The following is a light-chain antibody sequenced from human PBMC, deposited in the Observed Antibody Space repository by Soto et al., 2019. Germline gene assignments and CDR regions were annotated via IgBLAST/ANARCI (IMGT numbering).Light chain of an antibody. CDR1: STDVGGYNY. J-gene: IGLJ1*01. V-gene: IGLV2-14*01. CDR3: SSYTSSSTPV. CDR2: EVS. Sequence: QSALTQPASVSGSPGQSITISCTGTSTDVGGYNYVSWHQQHPGKAPKLMIYEVSNRPSGVSNRFSDSKSGNTASLTISGLQAEDEADYYCSSYTSSSTPVFGTGTKLTVL.